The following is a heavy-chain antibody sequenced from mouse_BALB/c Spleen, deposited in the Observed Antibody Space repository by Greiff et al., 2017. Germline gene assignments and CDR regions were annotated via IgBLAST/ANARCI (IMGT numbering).Heavy chain of an antibody. Sequence: VKLVESGPGLVAPSQSLSITCTVSGFSLTSYGVHWVRQPPGKGLEWLGVIWAGGSTNYNSALMSRLSISKDNSKSQVFLKMNSLQTDDTAMYYCARVYYGSSYYYAMDYWGQGTSFTVSS. CDR1: GFSLTSYG. V-gene: IGHV2-9*02. CDR3: ARVYYGSSYYYAMDY. CDR2: IWAGGST. J-gene: IGHJ4*01. D-gene: IGHD1-1*01.